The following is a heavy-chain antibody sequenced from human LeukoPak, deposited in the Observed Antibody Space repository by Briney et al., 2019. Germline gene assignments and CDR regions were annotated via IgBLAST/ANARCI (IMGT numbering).Heavy chain of an antibody. Sequence: GGSLRLTCAASGFTFSSYGMHWVRQAPGKGLEWVAVIWYDGSNKYYADCVKGLFPISRHNSKITLYLQMTSLRAEDTAVYYCARAYILEDIVVVPAAAKGDYYGMDVWGKGTPVTVSS. V-gene: IGHV3-33*01. D-gene: IGHD2-2*01. CDR1: GFTFSSYG. CDR3: ARAYILEDIVVVPAAAKGDYYGMDV. J-gene: IGHJ6*04. CDR2: IWYDGSNK.